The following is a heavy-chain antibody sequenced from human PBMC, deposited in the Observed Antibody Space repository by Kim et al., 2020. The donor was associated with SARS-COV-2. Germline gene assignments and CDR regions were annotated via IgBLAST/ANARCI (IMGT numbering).Heavy chain of an antibody. D-gene: IGHD2-2*01. CDR3: ARHPPFLPADY. CDR2: IYYSGST. Sequence: SETLSLTCTVSGGSISSSSYYWGWIRQPPGKGLEWIGSIYYSGSTYYNPSLKSRVTISVDTSKNQFSLKLSSVTAADTAVYYCARHPPFLPADYWGQGTLVTVSS. CDR1: GGSISSSSYY. V-gene: IGHV4-39*07. J-gene: IGHJ4*02.